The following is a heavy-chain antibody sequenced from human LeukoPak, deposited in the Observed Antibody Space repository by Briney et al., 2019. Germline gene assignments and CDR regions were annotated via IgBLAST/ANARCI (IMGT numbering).Heavy chain of an antibody. D-gene: IGHD3-10*01. V-gene: IGHV4-59*01. CDR3: ARESEL. CDR2: IYYSGST. J-gene: IGHJ4*02. CDR1: GRSISSYY. Sequence: SETLSLTCTVSGRSISSYYWSWIRQPPGQGLEWIGYIYYSGSTNYNPSLKSRVTISVDTSKNQFSLKLSSVTAADTAVYYCARESELWGQGTLVTVSS.